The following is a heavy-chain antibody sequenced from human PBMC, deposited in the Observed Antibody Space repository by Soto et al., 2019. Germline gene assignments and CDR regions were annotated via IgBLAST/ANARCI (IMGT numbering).Heavy chain of an antibody. J-gene: IGHJ5*02. CDR1: GYNFLTYG. CDR3: ARDRPGISVIRAVKTYNYFDP. CDR2: ISTDNTHR. D-gene: IGHD3-10*01. Sequence: ASVKVSCKASGYNFLTYGISWLRQAPGRGLEWMGWISTDNTHRNYAQNFQERVTMTTDTSTNTAYMELRSLRSGDTAIYYCARDRPGISVIRAVKTYNYFDPWGQGTLVTVSS. V-gene: IGHV1-18*01.